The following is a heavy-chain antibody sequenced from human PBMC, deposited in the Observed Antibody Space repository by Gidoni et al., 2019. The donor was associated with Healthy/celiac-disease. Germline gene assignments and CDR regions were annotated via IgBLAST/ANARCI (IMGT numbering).Heavy chain of an antibody. CDR2: IIPIFGTA. CDR3: ARGDYDYVWGSYRFYYFDY. J-gene: IGHJ4*02. D-gene: IGHD3-16*02. V-gene: IGHV1-69*01. CDR1: GGPFSSYA. Sequence: QVQLVQSGAEVKKPGSSVKVSCKASGGPFSSYAIRWVRQAPGQGLEWRGGIIPIFGTANYAQKFQGRVTITADESTSTAYMELSSLRSEDTAVYYCARGDYDYVWGSYRFYYFDYWGQGTLVTVSS.